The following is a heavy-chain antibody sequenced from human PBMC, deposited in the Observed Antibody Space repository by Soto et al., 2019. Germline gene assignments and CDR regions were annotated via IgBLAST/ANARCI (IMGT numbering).Heavy chain of an antibody. CDR3: ARVFTTVSYGGMDV. V-gene: IGHV4-59*01. J-gene: IGHJ6*02. D-gene: IGHD1-1*01. Sequence: SETLSLTCAVSGYSISLGYYWGWIRQPPGKGLEWIGYIYYSGSTNYNPSLKSRVTISVDTSKNQFSLKLSSVTAADTAVYYCARVFTTVSYGGMDVWGQGTTVTVSS. CDR1: GYSISLGYY. CDR2: IYYSGST.